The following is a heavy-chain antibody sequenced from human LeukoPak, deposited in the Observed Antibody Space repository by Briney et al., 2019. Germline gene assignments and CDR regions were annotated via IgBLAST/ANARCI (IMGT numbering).Heavy chain of an antibody. CDR1: GFTFSSYG. CDR3: AKEGEDAFDI. Sequence: GRSLRLSCAASGFTFSSYGMHWVRQAPGKGLEWVAVISYDGSNKYYADSVKGRFTISRDNSKNTLYLQMNSLRAEDTAVYYCAKEGEDAFDIWGQGTMVTVSS. CDR2: ISYDGSNK. V-gene: IGHV3-30*18. J-gene: IGHJ3*02.